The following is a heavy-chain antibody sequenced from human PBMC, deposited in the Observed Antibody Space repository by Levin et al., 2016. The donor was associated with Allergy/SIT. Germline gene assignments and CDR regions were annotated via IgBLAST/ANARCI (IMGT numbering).Heavy chain of an antibody. Sequence: RQAPGKALEWLAHIFSNDEKSYSTSLKSRLTISKDTSKSQVVLTMTNMDPVDTATYYCARICYYGSGIYYYYYMDVWGKGTTVTVSS. CDR2: IFSNDEK. CDR3: ARICYYGSGIYYYYYMDV. D-gene: IGHD3-10*01. J-gene: IGHJ6*03. V-gene: IGHV2-26*01.